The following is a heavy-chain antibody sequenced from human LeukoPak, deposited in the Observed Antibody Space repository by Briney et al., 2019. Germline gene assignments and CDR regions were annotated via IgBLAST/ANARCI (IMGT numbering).Heavy chain of an antibody. CDR2: ISYDGSDK. CDR1: GFSFSSYA. CDR3: ARGDRAASGFDY. D-gene: IGHD2-15*01. V-gene: IGHV3-30*14. J-gene: IGHJ4*02. Sequence: GGSLRLSCAASGFSFSSYAMHWVRQAPGKGLEWVAIISYDGSDKYYADSVKGRLTISRDNSKNTLYLQMNSLRAEDTAVYYCARGDRAASGFDYWGQGTLVTVST.